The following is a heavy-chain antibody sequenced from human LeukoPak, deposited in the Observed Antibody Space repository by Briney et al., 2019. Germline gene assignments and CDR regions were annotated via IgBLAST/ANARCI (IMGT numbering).Heavy chain of an antibody. CDR3: ARVRDYVWGSYRYFDY. D-gene: IGHD3-16*02. V-gene: IGHV4-34*01. CDR1: GGSLSGYY. CDR2: INHSGST. J-gene: IGHJ4*02. Sequence: RPSETLSLTCAVYGGSLSGYYWSWIRQPPGKGLEWIGEINHSGSTNYNPSLKSRVTISVDTSKNQFSLKLSSVTAADTAVYYCARVRDYVWGSYRYFDYWGQGTLVTVSS.